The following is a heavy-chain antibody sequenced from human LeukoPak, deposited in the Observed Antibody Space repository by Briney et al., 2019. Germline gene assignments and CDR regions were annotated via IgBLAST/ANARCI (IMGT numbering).Heavy chain of an antibody. J-gene: IGHJ3*02. Sequence: ASVKVSCKASGGTFSSYAISWVRQAPGQGLEWMGGIIPIFDTADYAQNFQGRVTITADESTSTAYMELSRLRSEDTAVYYRRYCSSASCYNDAFDIWGQGTMVTVSS. CDR3: RYCSSASCYNDAFDI. CDR1: GGTFSSYA. CDR2: IIPIFDTA. V-gene: IGHV1-69*13. D-gene: IGHD2-2*02.